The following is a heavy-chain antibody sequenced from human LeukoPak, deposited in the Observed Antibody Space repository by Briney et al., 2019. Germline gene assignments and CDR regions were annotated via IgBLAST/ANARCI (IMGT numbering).Heavy chain of an antibody. CDR2: IKHDGSEQ. CDR3: KSGGAAPGRFDY. V-gene: IGHV3-7*01. J-gene: IGHJ4*02. CDR1: GFTFTRYW. D-gene: IGHD6-13*01. Sequence: GGSLRLSCAASGFTFTRYWMSWMRQAPGKGLQWVANIKHDGSEQYYVDSVKGRFTISRDNAKNSLYLQMNSLGVEDTAVYYCKSGGAAPGRFDYWGQGVLVTVSS.